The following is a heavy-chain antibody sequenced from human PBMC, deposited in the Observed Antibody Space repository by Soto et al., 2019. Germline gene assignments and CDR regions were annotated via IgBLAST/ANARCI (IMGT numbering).Heavy chain of an antibody. D-gene: IGHD1-1*01. Sequence: SETLSLTCAVYGGSFSGYYWSWIRQPPGKGLEWIGEINHSGSTNYNPSLKSRVTISVDTSKNQFSLKLSSVTAADTAVYYCARGRKLERQDHYYYYGMDVWGQGTTVTVSS. CDR1: GGSFSGYY. CDR2: INHSGST. J-gene: IGHJ6*02. V-gene: IGHV4-34*01. CDR3: ARGRKLERQDHYYYYGMDV.